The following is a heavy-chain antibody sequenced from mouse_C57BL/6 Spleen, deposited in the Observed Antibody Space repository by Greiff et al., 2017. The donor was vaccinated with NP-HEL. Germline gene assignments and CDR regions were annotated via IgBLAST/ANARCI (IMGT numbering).Heavy chain of an antibody. CDR1: GFTFSSYG. D-gene: IGHD1-1*01. CDR3: ARGGSSYGNAMDY. Sequence: EVMLVESGGDLVKPGGSLKLSCAASGFTFSSYGMSWVRQTPDKRLEWVATISSGGSYTYYPDSVKGRFTISRDNAKNTLYLQMSSLKSEDTAMYYCARGGSSYGNAMDYWGQGTSVTVSS. J-gene: IGHJ4*01. CDR2: ISSGGSYT. V-gene: IGHV5-6*01.